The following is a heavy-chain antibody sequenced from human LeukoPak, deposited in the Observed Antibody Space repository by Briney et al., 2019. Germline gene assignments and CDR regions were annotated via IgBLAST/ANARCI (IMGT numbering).Heavy chain of an antibody. CDR1: GFNFNAFS. V-gene: IGHV3-48*01. D-gene: IGHD2-21*01. CDR3: ARDVRRARGLVVDVIPYFFDN. Sequence: PGGSLRLSCAASGFNFNAFSMNWLRQVPGKGLEWIAYVSSSSGTIYYADSVKGRFTISRDNVKNSLSLQMNNLRVEDTAVYYCARDVRRARGLVVDVIPYFFDNWSQGTLVTVSS. J-gene: IGHJ4*02. CDR2: VSSSSGTI.